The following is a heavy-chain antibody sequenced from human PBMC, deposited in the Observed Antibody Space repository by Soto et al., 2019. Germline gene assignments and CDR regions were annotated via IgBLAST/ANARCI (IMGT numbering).Heavy chain of an antibody. J-gene: IGHJ5*02. Sequence: QVQLVESGGGVVQPGRSQRLSCAASGFTFSSYAMHWVRQAPGKGLEWVAVISYDGSNKYYADSVKGRFTISRDNSKNTLYLQMNSLRAEDTAVYYGARDLAVGSGSQSWFDPWGQGTLVTVSS. CDR2: ISYDGSNK. CDR1: GFTFSSYA. CDR3: ARDLAVGSGSQSWFDP. V-gene: IGHV3-30-3*01. D-gene: IGHD3-10*01.